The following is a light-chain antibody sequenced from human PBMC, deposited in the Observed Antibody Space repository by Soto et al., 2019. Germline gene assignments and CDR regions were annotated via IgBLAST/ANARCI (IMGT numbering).Light chain of an antibody. V-gene: IGKV3-15*01. CDR3: QQYGSSTYT. Sequence: EVVMTQSPATLSVSPGERATLSCRASQTVSRNLAWYQQRPGQAPRLLIYDISNRATGVPARFSGSGSETEFTLTIRSLQSEDFAAYYCQQYGSSTYTFGQGTKVDIK. CDR1: QTVSRN. CDR2: DIS. J-gene: IGKJ2*01.